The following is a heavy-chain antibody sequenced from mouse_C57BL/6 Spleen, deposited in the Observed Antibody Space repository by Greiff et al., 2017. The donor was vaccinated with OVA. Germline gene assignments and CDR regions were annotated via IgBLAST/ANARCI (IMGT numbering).Heavy chain of an antibody. CDR3: TRGFTRAMDY. CDR1: GYTFTDYE. J-gene: IGHJ4*01. Sequence: VQLQQSGAELVRPGASVTLSCKASGYTFTDYEMHWVKQTPVHGLEWIGAIDPETGGTAYNQKFKGKAILTADKSSSTAYMELRSLTSEDSAVYYCTRGFTRAMDYWGQGTSVTVSS. CDR2: IDPETGGT. V-gene: IGHV1-15*01. D-gene: IGHD1-1*01.